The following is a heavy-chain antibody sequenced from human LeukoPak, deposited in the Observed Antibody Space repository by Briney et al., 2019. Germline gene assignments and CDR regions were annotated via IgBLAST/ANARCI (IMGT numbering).Heavy chain of an antibody. V-gene: IGHV3-15*01. CDR2: IKSKTDGVTT. CDR1: GFTFSNAW. J-gene: IGHJ5*02. D-gene: IGHD2-2*01. CDR3: TTDRIVVVPAAIYR. Sequence: GGSLRLSCAASGFTFSNAWMSWVRQAPGKGLEWVGRIKSKTDGVTTDYAAPVKVRFTISRDDSKNTLYLQMNSLKTEDTAVYYCTTDRIVVVPAAIYRWGQGTLVTVSS.